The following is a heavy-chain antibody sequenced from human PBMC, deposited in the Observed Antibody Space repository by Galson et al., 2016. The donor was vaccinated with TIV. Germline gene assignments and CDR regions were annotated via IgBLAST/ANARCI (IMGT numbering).Heavy chain of an antibody. CDR1: GDSISSYY. CDR2: MYYSGRT. Sequence: EPLSLTCTVSGDSISSYYWSWIRQPPGKGLEWIGCMYYSGRTNFYNPSLKSRVTISVDASKNQFSLKLSSVTAADTAVYYCAGSGTVFGLIKNWFDPWGQGTLVTVSS. CDR3: AGSGTVFGLIKNWFDP. V-gene: IGHV4-59*12. J-gene: IGHJ5*02. D-gene: IGHD3-3*01.